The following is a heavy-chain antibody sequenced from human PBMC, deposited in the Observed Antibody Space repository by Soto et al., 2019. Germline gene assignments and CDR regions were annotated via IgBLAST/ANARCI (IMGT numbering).Heavy chain of an antibody. CDR1: GGSISSYY. V-gene: IGHV4-59*01. Sequence: QVQLQESGPGLVKPSETLSLTCTVSGGSISSYYWSWIRQPPGKGLEWIGYIYYSGSTNYNPSLKSRVTISVDTSKNQFSLKLSPVTAADTAVYYCAREPPYSSGDYWDFDLWGRGTLVTVSS. CDR3: AREPPYSSGDYWDFDL. CDR2: IYYSGST. D-gene: IGHD6-19*01. J-gene: IGHJ2*01.